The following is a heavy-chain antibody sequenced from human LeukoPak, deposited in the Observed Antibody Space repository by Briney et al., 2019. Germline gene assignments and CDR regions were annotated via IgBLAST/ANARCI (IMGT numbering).Heavy chain of an antibody. J-gene: IGHJ4*02. D-gene: IGHD3-10*01. CDR3: ARAYVMVRGVLIDY. Sequence: SETLSLTCAVYGGSFSGYYWSWIRQPPGKGLEWIGEINHSGSTNYNPSLKSRVTISVDTSKNQFSLKLSSVTAADTAIYYCARAYVMVRGVLIDYWGQGTLVTVSS. V-gene: IGHV4-34*01. CDR1: GGSFSGYY. CDR2: INHSGST.